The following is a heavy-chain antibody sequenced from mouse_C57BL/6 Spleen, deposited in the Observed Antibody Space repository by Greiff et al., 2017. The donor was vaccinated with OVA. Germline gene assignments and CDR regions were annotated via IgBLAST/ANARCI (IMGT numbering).Heavy chain of an antibody. CDR2: ISYDGSN. J-gene: IGHJ1*03. CDR3: ARNWDVGYFDV. CDR1: GYSITSGYY. D-gene: IGHD4-1*01. V-gene: IGHV3-6*01. Sequence: VQLKESGPGLVKPSQSLSLTCSVTGYSITSGYYWNWIRQFPGNKLEWMGYISYDGSNNYNPSLKNRISITRDTSKNQFFLKLNSVTTEDTATYYCARNWDVGYFDVWGTGTTVTVSS.